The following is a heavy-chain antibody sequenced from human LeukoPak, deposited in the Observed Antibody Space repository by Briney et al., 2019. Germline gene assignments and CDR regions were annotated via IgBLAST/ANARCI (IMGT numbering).Heavy chain of an antibody. D-gene: IGHD1-26*01. CDR3: ARQSGSYDWFDP. CDR1: GYSFTSYW. CDR2: IYPVDSDT. J-gene: IGHJ5*02. Sequence: AESLQISCKGSGYSFTSYWIGWVRQMPGKDLEWMVIIYPVDSDTRYSPSYQVQVTISAYKSISTAYLQWSSLKASDTAMYYCARQSGSYDWFDPWGQGTLVTVSS. V-gene: IGHV5-51*01.